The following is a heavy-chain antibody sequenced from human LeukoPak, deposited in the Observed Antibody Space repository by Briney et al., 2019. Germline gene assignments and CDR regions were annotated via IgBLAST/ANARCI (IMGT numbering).Heavy chain of an antibody. V-gene: IGHV4-34*01. J-gene: IGHJ3*02. CDR3: ARGGSGWYRGLGAFDI. CDR1: GGSFSGYY. CDR2: INHSGST. D-gene: IGHD6-19*01. Sequence: SETLSLTCAVYGGSFSGYYWSWIRQPPGKGLEWIGEINHSGSTNYNPSLKSRVTISVDTSKNQFSLKLSSETAADTAVYYCARGGSGWYRGLGAFDIWGQGTMVTVSS.